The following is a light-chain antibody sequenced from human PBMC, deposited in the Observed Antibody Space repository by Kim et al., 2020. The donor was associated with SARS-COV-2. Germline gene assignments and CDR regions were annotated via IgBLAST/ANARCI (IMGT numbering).Light chain of an antibody. CDR2: RAS. Sequence: EIVLTQSPGTLYLSPGERATLSCRASQSVSGSYLAWYQQKPGQAPRLLIYRASSRATGIPDRFSGSGSGTDFTLTISRLEPEDFAVYYCHQYSSAPDTFGQGTKLEI. CDR3: HQYSSAPDT. V-gene: IGKV3-20*01. CDR1: QSVSGSY. J-gene: IGKJ2*01.